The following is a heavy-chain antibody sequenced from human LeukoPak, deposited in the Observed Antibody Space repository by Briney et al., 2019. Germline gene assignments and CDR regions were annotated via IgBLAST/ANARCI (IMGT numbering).Heavy chain of an antibody. Sequence: PGGSLRLSCTTSGFTFGDYGVSWFRQAPGKGLEWVGFIRSKGYSGTTEYAASVKGRFTISRDDSKGIAYLQMNSLKTEDTGVYYCTRGRYSSAWDFDYWGQGTLVTVSS. D-gene: IGHD6-19*01. CDR3: TRGRYSSAWDFDY. CDR1: GFTFGDYG. V-gene: IGHV3-49*03. CDR2: IRSKGYSGTT. J-gene: IGHJ4*02.